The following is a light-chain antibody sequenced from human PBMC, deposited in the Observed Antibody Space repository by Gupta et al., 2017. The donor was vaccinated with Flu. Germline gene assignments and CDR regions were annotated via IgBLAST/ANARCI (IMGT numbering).Light chain of an antibody. CDR2: AAS. J-gene: IGKJ1*01. CDR3: QQTEGNRWT. V-gene: IGKV1-39*01. Sequence: IQISHSPFSFFASLGDRVAITCRASETIINYVNWYQQKPGKAPNLMIYAASNVQSGVTSRFSGSGAGTDFTLTISVRQPEDLANYYCQQTEGNRWTFGQGTKVEIK. CDR1: ETIINY.